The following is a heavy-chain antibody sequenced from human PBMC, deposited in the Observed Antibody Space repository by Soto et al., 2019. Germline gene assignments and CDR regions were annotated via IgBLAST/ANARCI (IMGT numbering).Heavy chain of an antibody. V-gene: IGHV3-15*01. D-gene: IGHD1-26*01. CDR1: GFTFSNAW. CDR2: IKSKTDGGTT. CDR3: TTGSKYSGGPETFDI. J-gene: IGHJ3*02. Sequence: GGSLRLSCAASGFTFSNAWMSWVRQAPGKGLEWVGRIKSKTDGGTTDYAAPVKGRFTISRDDSKNTLYLQMNSLKTEDTAVYYCTTGSKYSGGPETFDIWGQGTMVTVSS.